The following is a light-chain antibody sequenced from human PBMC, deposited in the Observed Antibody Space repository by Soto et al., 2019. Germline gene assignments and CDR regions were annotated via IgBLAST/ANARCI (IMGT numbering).Light chain of an antibody. J-gene: IGKJ5*01. CDR2: AAS. CDR3: QPLNSYPIT. CDR1: QVISSY. V-gene: IGKV1-9*01. Sequence: IQLTQSPSSLSASVGDRVTITCRASQVISSYLAWYQQKPGKAPKFLIYAASTLQSGVPSRFSGSGSGTDFNLTTSSLQPECFATYSCQPLNSYPITFGQGTRLEIK.